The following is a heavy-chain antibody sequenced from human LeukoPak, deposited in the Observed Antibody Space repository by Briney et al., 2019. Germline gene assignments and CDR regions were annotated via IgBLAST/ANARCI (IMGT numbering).Heavy chain of an antibody. V-gene: IGHV3-74*01. D-gene: IGHD3-22*01. CDR3: AKTFPYYDCSSRYFDY. CDR2: IDRDGSRI. J-gene: IGHJ4*02. Sequence: GGSLRLSCAVSGFTFSSYWMHWVRQAPGKGLVWVSRIDRDGSRINYADSVKGRFTISRDNGKNTLFLQMNSLRAEDAAVYYCAKTFPYYDCSSRYFDYWGQGTLVTVSS. CDR1: GFTFSSYW.